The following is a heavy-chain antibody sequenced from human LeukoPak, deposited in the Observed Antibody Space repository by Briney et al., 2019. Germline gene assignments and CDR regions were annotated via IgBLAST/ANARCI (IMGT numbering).Heavy chain of an antibody. CDR1: GGTFSSYA. J-gene: IGHJ6*03. CDR2: IIPIFGTA. V-gene: IGHV1-69*05. Sequence: SVKVSCKASGGTFSSYAISWVRQAPGQGLEWMGGIIPIFGTANYAQKFQGRVTITTDESTSTAYMELSSLRSEDTAVYYCARVGEGATNNYYYYYMDVWGKGTTVTVSS. D-gene: IGHD1-26*01. CDR3: ARVGEGATNNYYYYYMDV.